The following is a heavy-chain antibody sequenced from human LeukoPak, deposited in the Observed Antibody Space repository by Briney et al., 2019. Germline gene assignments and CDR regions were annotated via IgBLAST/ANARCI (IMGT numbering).Heavy chain of an antibody. CDR2: MNPNSGNT. D-gene: IGHD1-1*01. J-gene: IGHJ6*03. CDR3: ARGASRLSEYYYMDV. V-gene: IGHV1-8*03. Sequence: ASVKVSCKASGYTFTSYDINWVRQATGQGLEWMGWMNPNSGNTGYAQKFQSRVTITRNTSISTAYMELSSLRSEDTAVYYCARGASRLSEYYYMDVWGKGTTVTVSS. CDR1: GYTFTSYD.